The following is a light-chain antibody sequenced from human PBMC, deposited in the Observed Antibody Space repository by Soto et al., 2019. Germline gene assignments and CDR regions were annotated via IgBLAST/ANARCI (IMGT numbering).Light chain of an antibody. CDR1: QSISRY. CDR3: QQRNTYPRT. CDR2: GAS. Sequence: ILLTQSPSSLSASVGDRVTITCRASQSISRYLAWYQQKPGRAPNLLIYGASTLQSGVPSRFSGSGSGTDLTLTISSLQPEDFATDYCQQRNTYPRTFGQGTKGEIK. V-gene: IGKV1-9*01. J-gene: IGKJ1*01.